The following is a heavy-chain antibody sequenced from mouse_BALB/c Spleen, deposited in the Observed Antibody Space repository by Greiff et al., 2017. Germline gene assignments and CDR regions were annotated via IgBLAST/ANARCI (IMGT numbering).Heavy chain of an antibody. V-gene: IGHV1-69*02. CDR3: ARSGDGYYGV. CDR1: GYTFTSYW. J-gene: IGHJ1*01. CDR2: IDPSDSYT. D-gene: IGHD2-3*01. Sequence: VQLQQPGAELVKPGASVKLSCKASGYTFTSYWMHWVKQRPGQGLEWIGEIDPSDSYTNYNQKFKGKATLTVDKSSSTAYMQLSSLTSEDSAVYYCARSGDGYYGVWGAGTTVTVSS.